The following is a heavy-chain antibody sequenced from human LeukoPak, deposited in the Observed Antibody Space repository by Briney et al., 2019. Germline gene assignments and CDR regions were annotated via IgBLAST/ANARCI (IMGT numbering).Heavy chain of an antibody. D-gene: IGHD3-3*01. J-gene: IGHJ3*02. V-gene: IGHV3-11*04. CDR2: ISSSGSTI. CDR1: GFTFSDYY. CDR3: ARGPPLRFLEWPPQAFDI. Sequence: GGSLRLSCAASGFTFSDYYMSWIRQAPGKGLEWVSYISSSGSTIYYADSVKGRFTISRDNAKNSLYLQMNSLRAEDTAVYYCARGPPLRFLEWPPQAFDIWGQGTMVTVSS.